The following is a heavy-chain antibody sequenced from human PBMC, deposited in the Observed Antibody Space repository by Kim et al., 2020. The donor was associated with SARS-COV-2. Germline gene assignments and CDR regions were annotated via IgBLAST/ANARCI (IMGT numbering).Heavy chain of an antibody. CDR2: IYYSGST. CDR1: GGSISSSSYY. J-gene: IGHJ4*02. CDR3: ASGHYGSGSLIFDY. V-gene: IGHV4-39*07. D-gene: IGHD3-10*01. Sequence: SETLSLTCTVSGGSISSSSYYWGWIRQPPGKGLEWIGSIYYSGSTYYNPSLKSRVTISVDTSKNQFSLKLSSVTAADTAVYYCASGHYGSGSLIFDYWGQGTLVTVSS.